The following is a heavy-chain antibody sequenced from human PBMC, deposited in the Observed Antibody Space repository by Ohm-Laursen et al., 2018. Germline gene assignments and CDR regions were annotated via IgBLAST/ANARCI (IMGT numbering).Heavy chain of an antibody. CDR1: GYVFSNYG. D-gene: IGHD3-10*01. CDR2: ISDYNGNT. V-gene: IGHV1-18*01. Sequence: GASVKVSCQVSGYVFSNYGISWVRQAPGPGLDWMGWISDYNGNTDYAEKLQGRVTMTTDTPTSTAYMELSSLTSDDTAVYYCARGRGDFGYWGQGTLVIVSS. J-gene: IGHJ4*02. CDR3: ARGRGDFGY.